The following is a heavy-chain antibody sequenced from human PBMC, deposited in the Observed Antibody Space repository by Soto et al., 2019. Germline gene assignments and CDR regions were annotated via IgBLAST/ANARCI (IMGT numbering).Heavy chain of an antibody. CDR1: GFTFSSYA. Sequence: QVQLVESGGGVVQPGRSLRLSCAASGFTFSSYAMHWVRQAPGTGLEWVAVISYDGSNKYYADSVKGRFTISRDNSKNTLYLQMNSLRAEDTAVYYCASDHYDSSGYYYAFDYWGQGTLVTVSS. V-gene: IGHV3-30-3*01. J-gene: IGHJ4*02. D-gene: IGHD3-22*01. CDR3: ASDHYDSSGYYYAFDY. CDR2: ISYDGSNK.